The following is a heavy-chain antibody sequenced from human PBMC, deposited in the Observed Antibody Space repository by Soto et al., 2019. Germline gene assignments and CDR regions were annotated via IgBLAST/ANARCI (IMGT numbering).Heavy chain of an antibody. CDR1: GGSISSSEYY. Sequence: QLQLQESGPGLVKPSETLSLTCTVSGGSISSSEYYWGWIRQPPGKGLEWIGSIYYSGSTYYNPPLKSRVTISIASSKKEFSLKLTSVTAADTALYYCARHASAYYVSWGQGTLVTVSS. V-gene: IGHV4-39*01. D-gene: IGHD3-3*01. CDR2: IYYSGST. CDR3: ARHASAYYVS. J-gene: IGHJ5*02.